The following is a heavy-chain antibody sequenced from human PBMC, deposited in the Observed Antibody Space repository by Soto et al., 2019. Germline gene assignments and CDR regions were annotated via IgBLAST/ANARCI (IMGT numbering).Heavy chain of an antibody. Sequence: ASVKVSCKASGGTFSSYTISWVRQAPGQGLEWMGRIIPILDIANYAQKFQGRVTITADKSTSTAYMELSSLRSEDTAVYYCARIRVDYYYMDVWGKGTTVTVSS. CDR3: ARIRVDYYYMDV. CDR2: IIPILDIA. D-gene: IGHD2-2*01. J-gene: IGHJ6*03. V-gene: IGHV1-69*02. CDR1: GGTFSSYT.